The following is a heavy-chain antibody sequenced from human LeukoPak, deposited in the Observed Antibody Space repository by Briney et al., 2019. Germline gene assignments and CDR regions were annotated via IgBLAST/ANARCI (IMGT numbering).Heavy chain of an antibody. D-gene: IGHD3-3*01. J-gene: IGHJ6*02. CDR3: ARGPITIFGVVKYYYYYGMDV. CDR2: INPNSGGT. V-gene: IGHV1-2*02. CDR1: GYTFTGYY. Sequence: GASVTVSCKASGYTFTGYYMHWVRQAPGQGLEWMGWINPNSGGTNYAQKFQGRVTMTRDTSISTAYMELSRLRSDDTAVYYCARGPITIFGVVKYYYYYGMDVWGQGTTVTVSS.